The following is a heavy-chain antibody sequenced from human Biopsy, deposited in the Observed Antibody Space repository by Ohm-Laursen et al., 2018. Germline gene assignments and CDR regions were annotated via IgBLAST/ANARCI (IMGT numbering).Heavy chain of an antibody. CDR3: ARDRLLYQYDSSGSDI. CDR2: IWYDGSIE. V-gene: IGHV3-33*08. Sequence: SLRLSCAASGFNVNNKFMSWVRQAPGKGLAWVAVIWYDGSIEYYVDSVKGRFTISRDNYKNILYLQMNSLRVEDTAVYYCARDRLLYQYDSSGSDIWGQGTVVTVSS. J-gene: IGHJ3*02. CDR1: GFNVNNKF. D-gene: IGHD3-22*01.